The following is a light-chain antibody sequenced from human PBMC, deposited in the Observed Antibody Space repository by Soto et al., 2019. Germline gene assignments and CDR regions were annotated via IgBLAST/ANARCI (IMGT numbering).Light chain of an antibody. CDR1: DSNIGSHD. Sequence: QSVLVQPPSASGTPGQRVTISCSGSDSNIGSHDVYWYQHLPGTAPKLLIQHNNQRPSGVPARFSGSKSGTSASLAISGLRSEDEVDYYCLTWDDTLSGHVFGTGTKLTVL. V-gene: IGLV1-47*01. CDR3: LTWDDTLSGHV. J-gene: IGLJ1*01. CDR2: HNN.